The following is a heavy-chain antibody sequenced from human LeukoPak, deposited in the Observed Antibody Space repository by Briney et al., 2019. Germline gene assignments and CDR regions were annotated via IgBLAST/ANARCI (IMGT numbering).Heavy chain of an antibody. Sequence: SSETLSLTCTVSGGSISSYYWSWIRQPPGKGLEWIGYIYYSGSTNYNPSLKSRVTISVDTSKNQFSLKLSSVPAADTAVYYCARESLGYCSSSSCYSWFDPWGQGTLVTVSS. D-gene: IGHD2-2*02. CDR2: IYYSGST. J-gene: IGHJ5*02. V-gene: IGHV4-59*01. CDR3: ARESLGYCSSSSCYSWFDP. CDR1: GGSISSYY.